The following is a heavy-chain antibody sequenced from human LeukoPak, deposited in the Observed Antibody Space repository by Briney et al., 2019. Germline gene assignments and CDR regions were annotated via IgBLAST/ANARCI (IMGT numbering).Heavy chain of an antibody. Sequence: ESGGSLRLSCAASGFTFSSYSMNWVRQAPGKGLEWVSFISSSRSYIYYADSVKGRFTISRDNAKSSLYLQMNSLRAEDTAVYYCARFIAAPYYFDYWGRGTLVTVSS. CDR1: GFTFSSYS. V-gene: IGHV3-21*01. D-gene: IGHD6-13*01. CDR2: ISSSRSYI. CDR3: ARFIAAPYYFDY. J-gene: IGHJ4*02.